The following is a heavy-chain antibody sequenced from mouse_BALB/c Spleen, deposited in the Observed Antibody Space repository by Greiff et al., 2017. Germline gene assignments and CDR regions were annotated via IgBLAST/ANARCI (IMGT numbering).Heavy chain of an antibody. CDR2: ISYDGSN. CDR3: AREGPYYGNLYYAMDY. Sequence: VQLQQSGPGLVKPSQSLSLTCSVTGYSITSGYYWNWIRQFPGNKLEWMGYISYDGSNNYNPSLKNRISITRDTSKNQFFLKLNSVTTEDTATYYCAREGPYYGNLYYAMDYWGQGTSVTVSS. CDR1: GYSITSGYY. V-gene: IGHV3-6*02. D-gene: IGHD2-10*01. J-gene: IGHJ4*01.